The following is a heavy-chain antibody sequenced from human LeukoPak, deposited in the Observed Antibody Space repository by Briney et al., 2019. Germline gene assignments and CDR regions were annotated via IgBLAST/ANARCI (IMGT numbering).Heavy chain of an antibody. J-gene: IGHJ4*02. CDR1: GFIFGDYA. CDR3: AKDLYGRAAAGYFDY. CDR2: FSGSGGST. D-gene: IGHD6-13*01. Sequence: GGSLRLSCTASGFIFGDYALCLLRQAPGKGLELVSAFSGSGGSTYYADSVKGRFTISRDNSKNTLYLQMNSLRAEDTAVYYCAKDLYGRAAAGYFDYWGQGTLVTVSS. V-gene: IGHV3-23*01.